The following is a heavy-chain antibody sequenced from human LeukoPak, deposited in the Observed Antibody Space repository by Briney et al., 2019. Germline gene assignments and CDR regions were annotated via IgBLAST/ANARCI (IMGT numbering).Heavy chain of an antibody. J-gene: IGHJ4*02. V-gene: IGHV4-38-2*02. D-gene: IGHD5/OR15-5a*01. CDR3: ARVYLSVRS. CDR1: GYSISSGYY. CDR2: IYHSGST. Sequence: SETLSLTCTVSGYSISSGYYWGWIRQPPGKGLEWIGSIYHSGSTYYNPSLKSRVTISVDTSKNQFSLKLSSVTAADTAVYYCARVYLSVRSWGQGTLVTVSS.